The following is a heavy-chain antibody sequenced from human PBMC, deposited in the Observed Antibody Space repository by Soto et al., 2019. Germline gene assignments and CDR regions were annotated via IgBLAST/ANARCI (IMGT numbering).Heavy chain of an antibody. Sequence: PGGSLRLSCAASGFTFSSYAMHWVRQAPGKGLEWVAVISYDGSNKYYADSVKGRFTISRDNSKNTLYLQMNSLRAEDTAVYYCARECDIVVVTAQLDVWGQGTTVTVSS. CDR2: ISYDGSNK. D-gene: IGHD2-21*02. CDR3: ARECDIVVVTAQLDV. J-gene: IGHJ6*02. CDR1: GFTFSSYA. V-gene: IGHV3-30-3*01.